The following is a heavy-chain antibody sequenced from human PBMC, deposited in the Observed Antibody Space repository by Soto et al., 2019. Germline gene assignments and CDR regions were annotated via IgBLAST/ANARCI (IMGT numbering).Heavy chain of an antibody. CDR2: ISSSSSYI. Sequence: EVQLVESGGGLVQPGGSLRLSCAASGFTFSSYWMHWVRQAPGKGLVWVSSISSSSSYIYYADSVKGRFTISRDNAKNSLYLQMNSLGAEDTAVYYCARGPPRVRGSGYELYFDYWGQGTLVTVSS. CDR3: ARGPPRVRGSGYELYFDY. V-gene: IGHV3-21*01. D-gene: IGHD5-12*01. J-gene: IGHJ4*02. CDR1: GFTFSSYW.